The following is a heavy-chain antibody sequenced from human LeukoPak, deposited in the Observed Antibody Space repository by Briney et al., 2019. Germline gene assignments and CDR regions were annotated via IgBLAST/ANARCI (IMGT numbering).Heavy chain of an antibody. CDR3: ARDGQQWLSVLGAFEI. CDR2: ISAYNGNT. D-gene: IGHD6-19*01. Sequence: ASVKVSCKASGYTFTSYGISWVRQAPGQGLEWMGWISAYNGNTNYAQKLQGRVTMTTDTSTSTAYMELRSLRSGDTAVYYCARDGQQWLSVLGAFEIWGQGTMVTVSS. V-gene: IGHV1-18*01. J-gene: IGHJ3*02. CDR1: GYTFTSYG.